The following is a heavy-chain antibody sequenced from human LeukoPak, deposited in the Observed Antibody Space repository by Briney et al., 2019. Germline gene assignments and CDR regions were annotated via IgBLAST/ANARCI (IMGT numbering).Heavy chain of an antibody. CDR2: ISGSGGST. Sequence: GGSLRLSCAASGFTFSSYAMSWVRQAPGKGLEWASAISGSGGSTYYADSVKGRFTISRDNSKNTLYLQINSLRAEDTAVYYCAKLWVPADLSAFDIWGQGTMVTVSS. V-gene: IGHV3-23*01. J-gene: IGHJ3*02. CDR1: GFTFSSYA. CDR3: AKLWVPADLSAFDI. D-gene: IGHD2-2*01.